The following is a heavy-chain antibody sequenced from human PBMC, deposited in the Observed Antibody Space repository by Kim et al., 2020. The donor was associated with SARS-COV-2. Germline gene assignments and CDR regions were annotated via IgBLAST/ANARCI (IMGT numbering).Heavy chain of an antibody. V-gene: IGHV4-39*01. CDR2: IYYSGST. Sequence: SETLSLTCTVSGGSISSSSYYWGWIRQPPGKGLEWIGSIYYSGSTYYNPSLKSRVTISVDTSKNQFSLKLSSVTAADTAVYYCARNVDIVASDYWGQGTL. J-gene: IGHJ4*02. CDR3: ARNVDIVASDY. CDR1: GGSISSSSYY. D-gene: IGHD5-12*01.